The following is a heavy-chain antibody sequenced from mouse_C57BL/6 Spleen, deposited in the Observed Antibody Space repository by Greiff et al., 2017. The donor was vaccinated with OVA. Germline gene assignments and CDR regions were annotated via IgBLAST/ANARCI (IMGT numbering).Heavy chain of an antibody. V-gene: IGHV1-19*01. CDR2: INPYNGGT. CDR3: ARDGRYFDY. Sequence: VQLKESGPVLVKPGASVKMSCKASGYTFTDYYMNWVKQSHGKSLEWIGVINPYNGGTSYNQKFKGKATLTVDKSSSTAYMELNSLTSEDSAVYYCARDGRYFDYWGQGTTLTVSS. J-gene: IGHJ2*01. D-gene: IGHD2-3*01. CDR1: GYTFTDYY.